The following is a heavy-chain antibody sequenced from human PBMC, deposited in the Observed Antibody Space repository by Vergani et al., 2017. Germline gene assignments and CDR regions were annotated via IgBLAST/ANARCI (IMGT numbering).Heavy chain of an antibody. CDR1: NDSVSNTFYY. CDR2: IYYSGST. D-gene: IGHD2-15*01. Sequence: QVQLQESGPGLVKPSETLSLTCTVSNDSVSNTFYYWGWIRQTPGKGLEWIGSIYYSGSTYYNPSLESRVTMYVDTSKGQFSLKLSSVTAADTAVYYCTRQCAVVAANNWFYPWGQGTLVNVSS. CDR3: TRQCAVVAANNWFYP. J-gene: IGHJ5*01. V-gene: IGHV4-39*01.